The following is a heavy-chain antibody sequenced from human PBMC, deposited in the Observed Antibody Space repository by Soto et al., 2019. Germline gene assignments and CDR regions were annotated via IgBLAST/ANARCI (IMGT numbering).Heavy chain of an antibody. CDR1: GGTFSNYA. D-gene: IGHD6-25*01. CDR2: IIPLSGTA. V-gene: IGHV1-69*01. Sequence: QVQLVQSGAEVKKPGSSVKVSCKASGGTFSNYAISWVRQAPGQGLEWMGGIIPLSGTANYAQKFQGGVTITADDSTSTAYKELRSLRSEDTAIYYWASDYAAADTYYYGMDVWGQGTTVTVSS. J-gene: IGHJ6*02. CDR3: ASDYAAADTYYYGMDV.